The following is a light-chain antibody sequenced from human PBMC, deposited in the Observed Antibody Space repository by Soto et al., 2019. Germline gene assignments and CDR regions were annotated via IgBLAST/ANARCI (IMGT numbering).Light chain of an antibody. V-gene: IGKV3-20*01. Sequence: MVITQSQATLSLSPWQRCTLSRTASQSVSSYLAWYQQKPGQAPRLLICGASLRATGIPDRFSGSGSGTDFTLTISRLEPEDLAVYYCQQYGSSPRTFGQGTKVDNK. CDR1: QSVSSY. J-gene: IGKJ1*01. CDR2: GAS. CDR3: QQYGSSPRT.